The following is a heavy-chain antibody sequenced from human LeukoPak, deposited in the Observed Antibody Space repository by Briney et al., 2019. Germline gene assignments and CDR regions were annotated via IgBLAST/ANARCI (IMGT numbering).Heavy chain of an antibody. D-gene: IGHD2-2*01. CDR1: GYTFTGYY. V-gene: IGHV1-2*02. J-gene: IGHJ4*02. Sequence: VASVKVSCKASGYTFTGYYMHWVRQAPGQGLEWMGWINPNSGGTNYARKFQGRVTMTRDTSISTAYMELSRLRSDDTAVYYCARWVVVVPAATNLFDYWGQGTLVTVSS. CDR2: INPNSGGT. CDR3: ARWVVVVPAATNLFDY.